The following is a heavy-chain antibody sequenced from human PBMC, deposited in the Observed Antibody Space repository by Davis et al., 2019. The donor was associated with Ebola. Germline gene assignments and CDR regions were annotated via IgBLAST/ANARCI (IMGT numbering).Heavy chain of an antibody. J-gene: IGHJ6*02. CDR1: GFTFSNYG. Sequence: GESLKISCAASGFTFSNYGMHWVRQAPGKGLEWVAVISYDGSDKYYAESVKGRFTISRDNSKNTLYLQMNSLRAEDTAVYYCATGGMDVWGQGTTVTVSS. V-gene: IGHV3-30*03. CDR3: ATGGMDV. CDR2: ISYDGSDK.